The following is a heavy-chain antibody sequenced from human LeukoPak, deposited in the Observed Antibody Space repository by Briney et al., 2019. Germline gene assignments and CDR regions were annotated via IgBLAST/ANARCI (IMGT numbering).Heavy chain of an antibody. J-gene: IGHJ6*02. CDR3: TSSPGWGTVVTDEYYYYGMDV. Sequence: PGGSLRLSCAASGFTFSGSAMHWVRQASGKGLEWVGRIRSKANSYATAYAASVKGRFTISRDDSKNTAYLQMNSLKTEDTAVYYCTSSPGWGTVVTDEYYYYGMDVWGQGTTVTVSS. V-gene: IGHV3-73*01. D-gene: IGHD4-23*01. CDR2: IRSKANSYAT. CDR1: GFTFSGSA.